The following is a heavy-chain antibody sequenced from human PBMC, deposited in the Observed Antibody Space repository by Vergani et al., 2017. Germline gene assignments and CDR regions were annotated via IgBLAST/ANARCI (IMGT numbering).Heavy chain of an antibody. CDR1: GFTFSSYS. CDR3: ARDAVVVVAATLNYYYGMDV. J-gene: IGHJ6*02. Sequence: EVQLVESGGGLVKPGGSLRLSCAASGFTFSSYSMNWVRQAPGKGLEWVSSISCSSSYIYYADSVKGRFTISRDNAKNSLYLQMNSLRAEDTAVYYCARDAVVVVAATLNYYYGMDVWGQGTTVTVSS. CDR2: ISCSSSYI. V-gene: IGHV3-21*01. D-gene: IGHD2-15*01.